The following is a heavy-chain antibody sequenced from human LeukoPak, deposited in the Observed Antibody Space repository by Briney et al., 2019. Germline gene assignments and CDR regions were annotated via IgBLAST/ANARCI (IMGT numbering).Heavy chain of an antibody. CDR3: ARGQSLNDY. CDR2: INPNSGGA. Sequence: GASVKVSCKASGYTFTEYYMHWVRQAPGQGLEWMGWINPNSGGANYAEKFQGWVTMTRDTSISTAYMELSRLRYDDTALYYCARGQSLNDYWGQGTLVTVSS. J-gene: IGHJ4*02. CDR1: GYTFTEYY. V-gene: IGHV1-2*04.